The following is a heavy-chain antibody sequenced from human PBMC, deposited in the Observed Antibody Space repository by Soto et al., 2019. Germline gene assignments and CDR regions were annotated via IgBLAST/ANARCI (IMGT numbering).Heavy chain of an antibody. CDR2: ISHSGTT. CDR1: GGSFSGYS. J-gene: IGHJ5*02. D-gene: IGHD3-10*01. Sequence: SETLSLTCAVYGGSFSGYSWTWLRQPPGRGLEWIGEISHSGTTNYNPSLKSRVTISVDTSKNQFSLKLSSVTAADTAVYYCARRTPGGSGTYYNSWFDPWGQGTLVTV. V-gene: IGHV4-34*01. CDR3: ARRTPGGSGTYYNSWFDP.